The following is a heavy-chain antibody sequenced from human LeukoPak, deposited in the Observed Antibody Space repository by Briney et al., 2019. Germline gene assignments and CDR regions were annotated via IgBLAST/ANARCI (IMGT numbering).Heavy chain of an antibody. CDR2: IKQDGSEK. J-gene: IGHJ4*02. CDR1: GLTFSSYW. Sequence: GGSLRLSCAASGLTFSSYWMSWVRQAPGKGLEWVANIKQDGSEKYYVDSVKGRFTISRDNAKNSLYLQMNSLRAEDTAVYYCARGSSSGWYLIPYWGQGTLVTVSS. CDR3: ARGSSSGWYLIPY. V-gene: IGHV3-7*01. D-gene: IGHD6-19*01.